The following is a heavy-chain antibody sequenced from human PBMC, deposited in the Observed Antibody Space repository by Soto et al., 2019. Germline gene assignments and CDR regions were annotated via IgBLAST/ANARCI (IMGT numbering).Heavy chain of an antibody. D-gene: IGHD3-10*01. Sequence: PGGSLRLSCEASGFTFSSYAMGWVRQAPGKGLEWVSTISASSHGTYYADSVKGRFTISRDNSKNTRYVQMNSLRAEDTAIYYCAKFRITMVRGVTIDSWGQGTLVTVSS. CDR2: ISASSHGT. CDR1: GFTFSSYA. CDR3: AKFRITMVRGVTIDS. V-gene: IGHV3-23*01. J-gene: IGHJ4*02.